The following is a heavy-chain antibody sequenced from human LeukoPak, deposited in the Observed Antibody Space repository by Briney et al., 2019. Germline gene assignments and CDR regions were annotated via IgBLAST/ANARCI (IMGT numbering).Heavy chain of an antibody. CDR3: VRDWDHFDFDS. V-gene: IGHV3-74*01. J-gene: IGHJ5*01. CDR1: GFTFSNYW. Sequence: GSLRLSCAASGFTFSNYWMHWVRQAPGKGLVWVSRIKGDGSHTIYADSVKGRFTISRDNAKNTLYLQMKSLRAEDTAVYYCVRDWDHFDFDSWGLGTLVTVSS. CDR2: IKGDGSHT. D-gene: IGHD3-9*01.